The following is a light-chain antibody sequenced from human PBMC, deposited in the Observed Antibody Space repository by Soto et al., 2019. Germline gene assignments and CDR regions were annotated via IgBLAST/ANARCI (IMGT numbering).Light chain of an antibody. V-gene: IGKV3-11*01. CDR2: DAS. CDR1: QSVSRY. CDR3: QQRSNWPTLT. Sequence: EIVLTQSPATLSLSPGERATLSCRTSQSVSRYLVWYQQKSCQAPRLLIYDASNRATGIPARFSGSGSGTDFTLTISSLEPEDFAVYYCQQRSNWPTLTFGGGTKVEMK. J-gene: IGKJ4*01.